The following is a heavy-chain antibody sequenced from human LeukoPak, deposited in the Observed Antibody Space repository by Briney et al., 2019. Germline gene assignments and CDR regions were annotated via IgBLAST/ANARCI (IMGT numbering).Heavy chain of an antibody. CDR1: GFTFSSYG. J-gene: IGHJ4*02. Sequence: PGGSLRLSCAASGFTFSSYGMHWVHQAPGKGLEWVAVISYDGSNKYYADSVKGRITISRDNSKNTLYLQMNSLRAEDTAEYYCAKVGYGSGSYNLDYWGQGTLVTVSS. V-gene: IGHV3-30*18. CDR2: ISYDGSNK. CDR3: AKVGYGSGSYNLDY. D-gene: IGHD3-10*01.